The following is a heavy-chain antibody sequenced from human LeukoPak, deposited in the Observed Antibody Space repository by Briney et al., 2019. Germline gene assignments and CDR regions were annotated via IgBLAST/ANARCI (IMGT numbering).Heavy chain of an antibody. CDR3: ARIKTVAGMQYYYYYMDV. CDR2: INGNGGST. J-gene: IGHJ6*03. Sequence: GGSLRLSCAASGLTFVDYGMSWVRQAPGKGLEWVSGINGNGGSTGYADSVKGRFTISRDNAKNSLYLQMNSLRAEDTALYYCARIKTVAGMQYYYYYMDVWGKGTTVTVSS. V-gene: IGHV3-20*04. CDR1: GLTFVDYG. D-gene: IGHD6-19*01.